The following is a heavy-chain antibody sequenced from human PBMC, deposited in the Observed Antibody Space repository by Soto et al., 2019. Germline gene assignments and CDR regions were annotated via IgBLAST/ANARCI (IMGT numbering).Heavy chain of an antibody. J-gene: IGHJ4*02. V-gene: IGHV2-5*02. CDR3: AHRVLRTVFGLVTTTAIDFDF. D-gene: IGHD3-3*01. CDR1: GFSLTTSGVG. Sequence: QITLNESGPTQVKPRQTLTLTCTFSGFSLTTSGVGVGWIRQSQGKAPEWLALIYWDDDKRYRPSLKSRLTITKDTSKNQVVLTMADLDPADTATYYCAHRVLRTVFGLVTTTAIDFDFWGQGTPVAVSS. CDR2: IYWDDDK.